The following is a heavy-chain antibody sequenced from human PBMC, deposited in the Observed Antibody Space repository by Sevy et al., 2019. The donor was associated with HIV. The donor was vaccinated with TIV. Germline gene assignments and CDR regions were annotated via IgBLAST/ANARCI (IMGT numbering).Heavy chain of an antibody. CDR2: INPNSGGT. J-gene: IGHJ3*02. CDR1: GYTFTGYY. V-gene: IGHV1-2*02. CDR3: AGDRGDADAFDI. Sequence: ASVKVSCKASGYTFTGYYMHWVRQAPGQGLEWMGWINPNSGGTNYAQKFQGGVTMTRDTSISTAYMELSRLRSDDTAVYYCAGDRGDADAFDIWGQGTMVTVSS. D-gene: IGHD3-10*01.